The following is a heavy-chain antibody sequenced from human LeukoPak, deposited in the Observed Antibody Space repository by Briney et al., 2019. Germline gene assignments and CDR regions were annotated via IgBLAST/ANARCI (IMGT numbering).Heavy chain of an antibody. CDR2: ISDSAGTT. Sequence: PGGSLRLSCAASGFTFSRFAMSWVRQAPGKGLEWVSAISDSAGTTNYADSVKGRFSISRDNSKNTLYLQMNSLRAEDTAVYYCAKAHYDFWSGYYRGYFDNWGQGTMVTVSS. CDR1: GFTFSRFA. CDR3: AKAHYDFWSGYYRGYFDN. V-gene: IGHV3-23*01. D-gene: IGHD3-3*01. J-gene: IGHJ4*02.